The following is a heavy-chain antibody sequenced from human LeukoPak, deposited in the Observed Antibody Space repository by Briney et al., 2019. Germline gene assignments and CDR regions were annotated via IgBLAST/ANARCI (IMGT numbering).Heavy chain of an antibody. CDR3: ARARYSSSSRFDH. J-gene: IGHJ4*02. V-gene: IGHV4-59*11. CDR2: MDYSGST. D-gene: IGHD6-6*01. CDR1: GGSISTHY. Sequence: SETLSLTCSVSGGSISTHYWSWIRQPPGKGLEWIGYMDYSGSTNYNPSLKSRVTMSVDTSKNQFSLNVTSVTAADTAVYYCARARYSSSSRFDHWGQGTLVTVSS.